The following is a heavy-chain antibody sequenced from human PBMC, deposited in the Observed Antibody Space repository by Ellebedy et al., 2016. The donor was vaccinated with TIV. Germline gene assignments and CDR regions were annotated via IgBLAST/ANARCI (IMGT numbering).Heavy chain of an antibody. Sequence: PGGSLRLSCSSSGFSFNNGWLNWVRQTPGKRLEWVGRFKSETEGGTTDYAAAVKGRFTISRDDLQNILYLEMNNLTIEYTGVYYFSTYTVGNESWGQGTLVTVSS. J-gene: IGHJ1*01. V-gene: IGHV3-15*01. CDR1: GFSFNNGW. D-gene: IGHD5-12*01. CDR2: FKSETEGGTT. CDR3: STYTVGNES.